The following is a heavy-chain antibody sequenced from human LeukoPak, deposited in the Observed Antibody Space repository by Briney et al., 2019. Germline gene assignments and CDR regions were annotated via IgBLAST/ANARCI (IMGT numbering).Heavy chain of an antibody. D-gene: IGHD2-2*01. CDR2: IYYTGST. Sequence: PSETLSLTCTVSGGSGNSGSNCWSWIRQPPGRGLGWIVYIYYTGSTNYNPSLKTRVTISLDTSKNQFSLKLSSVTAADTAVFYCARWRCARTSCYVDYWGQGTLVTVSS. J-gene: IGHJ4*02. CDR3: ARWRCARTSCYVDY. CDR1: GGSGNSGSNC. V-gene: IGHV4-61*01.